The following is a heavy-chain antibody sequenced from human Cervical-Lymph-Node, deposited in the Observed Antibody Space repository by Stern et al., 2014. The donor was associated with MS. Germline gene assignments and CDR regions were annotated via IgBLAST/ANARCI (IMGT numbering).Heavy chain of an antibody. Sequence: QLQLQESGPGLVKPSETLSLTCTVSGGSISSYYWSWIRQPPGTGLEWIGYIYYSGSTNYNPSLKSRVTISVDTSKNQFSLKLSSVTAADTAVYYCARDSQGYSNYYYYYGMDVWGQGTTVTVSS. V-gene: IGHV4-59*01. J-gene: IGHJ6*02. D-gene: IGHD4-11*01. CDR1: GGSISSYY. CDR2: IYYSGST. CDR3: ARDSQGYSNYYYYYGMDV.